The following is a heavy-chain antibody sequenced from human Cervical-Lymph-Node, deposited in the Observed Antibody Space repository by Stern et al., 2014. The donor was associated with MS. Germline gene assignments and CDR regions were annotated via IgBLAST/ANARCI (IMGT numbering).Heavy chain of an antibody. CDR2: IWYDGSNK. V-gene: IGHV3-33*01. Sequence: VHLVESGGGVVQPGRSLRLSCAAAGFTFSSYGMHWVRQAPGKGLEWGAVIWYDGSNKYYADSVKGRFTISRDNSKNTLYLQMNSLRAEDTAVYYCARSSSPSPYYYYGMDVWGQGTTVTVSS. D-gene: IGHD6-13*01. CDR3: ARSSSPSPYYYYGMDV. J-gene: IGHJ6*02. CDR1: GFTFSSYG.